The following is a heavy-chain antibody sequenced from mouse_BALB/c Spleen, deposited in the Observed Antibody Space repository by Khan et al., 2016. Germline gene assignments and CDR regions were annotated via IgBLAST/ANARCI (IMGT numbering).Heavy chain of an antibody. V-gene: IGHV1-9*01. J-gene: IGHJ3*01. D-gene: IGHD2-10*02. Sequence: QVQLKQSGAELMKPGASVKISCKATGYTFSSYWIEWVKQRPGHGLEWIGEILLGSGSTNYNEKFKGKATFTADTSSNTAYMQLSSLTSEDSAVYYCARGEYGNYVFAYWGQGTLVTVSA. CDR1: GYTFSSYW. CDR2: ILLGSGST. CDR3: ARGEYGNYVFAY.